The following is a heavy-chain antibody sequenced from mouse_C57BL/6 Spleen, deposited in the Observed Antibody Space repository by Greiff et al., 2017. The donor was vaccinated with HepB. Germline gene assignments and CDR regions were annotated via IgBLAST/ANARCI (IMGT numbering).Heavy chain of an antibody. J-gene: IGHJ4*01. D-gene: IGHD1-1*01. CDR2: IYPGSGST. CDR1: GYTFTSYW. CDR3: AFITTVVAKGIYAMDY. Sequence: QVQLQQPGAELVKPGASVKMSCKASGYTFTSYWITWVKQRPGQGLEWIGDIYPGSGSTNYNEKFKSKATLTVDTSSSPAYMQLSSLTSEDSAVYYCAFITTVVAKGIYAMDYWGQGTSVTVSS. V-gene: IGHV1-55*01.